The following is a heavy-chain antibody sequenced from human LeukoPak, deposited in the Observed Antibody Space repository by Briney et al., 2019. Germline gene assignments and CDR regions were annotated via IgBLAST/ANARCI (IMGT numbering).Heavy chain of an antibody. CDR3: ARDVGYSSGWYGDY. CDR1: GYTFTSYG. Sequence: GASVKVSCKASGYTFTSYGITWVRQAPGQGLEWMGWISVYNGNTKYVQKLQGRVTMTTDASTSTAYMELRSLRSDDTAVYYCARDVGYSSGWYGDYWGQGTLVTVSS. V-gene: IGHV1-18*01. CDR2: ISVYNGNT. D-gene: IGHD6-19*01. J-gene: IGHJ4*02.